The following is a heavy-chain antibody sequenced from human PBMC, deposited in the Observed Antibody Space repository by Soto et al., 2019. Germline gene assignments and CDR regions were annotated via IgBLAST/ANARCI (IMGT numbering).Heavy chain of an antibody. Sequence: PSETLSLTCTASSRCISSADYYWSWIRQPPGKGLEWIGYIYYTGSAYYNPSLKSRVTMSVDTSKNQFSLKVTSVTAADTAVYYCASGGSSNWFDPWGQGTLVTVS. CDR2: IYYTGSA. CDR3: ASGGSSNWFDP. CDR1: SRCISSADYY. J-gene: IGHJ5*02. V-gene: IGHV4-30-4*01. D-gene: IGHD1-26*01.